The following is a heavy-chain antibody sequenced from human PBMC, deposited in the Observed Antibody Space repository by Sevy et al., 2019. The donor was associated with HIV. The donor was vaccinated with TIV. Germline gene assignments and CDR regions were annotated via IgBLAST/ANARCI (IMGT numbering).Heavy chain of an antibody. J-gene: IGHJ6*02. D-gene: IGHD4-4*01. CDR3: GKDIRNYEGDYYHFYGMDV. V-gene: IGHV3-9*01. Sequence: GGSLRLSCAASGFTFDDYPMHWVRQAPGKSLEWVSGISWNSASTGYADSVKGRFTISRDNAKKYLYLQMNSLRAEDTALYYCGKDIRNYEGDYYHFYGMDVWGQGTTVTVSS. CDR1: GFTFDDYP. CDR2: ISWNSAST.